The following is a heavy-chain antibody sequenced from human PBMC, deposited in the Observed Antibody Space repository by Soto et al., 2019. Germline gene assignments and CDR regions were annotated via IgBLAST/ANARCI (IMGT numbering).Heavy chain of an antibody. V-gene: IGHV5-51*01. CDR2: IHPGDSDT. Sequence: GESLKISCVGSGFSFSRYTVGWVRQVPGKGLEWMGVIHPGDSDTIYSPSFQGQVTISADKSISTAYLQRSSLKASDTAMYYCTLSHGDSYYYYYGMDVWGQGTTVTVSS. D-gene: IGHD4-17*01. CDR3: TLSHGDSYYYYYGMDV. J-gene: IGHJ6*02. CDR1: GFSFSRYT.